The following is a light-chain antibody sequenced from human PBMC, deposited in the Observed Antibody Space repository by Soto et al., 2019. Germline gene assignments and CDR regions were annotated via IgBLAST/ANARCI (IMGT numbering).Light chain of an antibody. J-gene: IGKJ5*01. CDR1: QSVSSTY. CDR3: QHYGSSPST. Sequence: EIVTTQSPATVSVSPGERDTLSCRASQSVSSTYLAWYQQKPGQAPRLLIYGASSRATGIPDRFSGSGSGTDFTLTISRLEPEDFAVFYCQHYGSSPSTFGQGTRLEI. CDR2: GAS. V-gene: IGKV3-20*01.